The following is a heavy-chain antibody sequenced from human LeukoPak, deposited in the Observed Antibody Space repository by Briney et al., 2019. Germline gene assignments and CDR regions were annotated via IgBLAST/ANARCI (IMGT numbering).Heavy chain of an antibody. J-gene: IGHJ6*02. CDR3: ARDGSSSWAYYYGMDV. D-gene: IGHD6-13*01. CDR1: GFTFSGYY. V-gene: IGHV3-30*03. Sequence: PGGSLRLSCAASGFTFSGYYMSWIRQAPGKGLEWVAVISYDGSNKYYADSVKGRFTISRDNSKNTLYLQMNSLRAEDTAVYYCARDGSSSWAYYYGMDVWGQGTTVTVSS. CDR2: ISYDGSNK.